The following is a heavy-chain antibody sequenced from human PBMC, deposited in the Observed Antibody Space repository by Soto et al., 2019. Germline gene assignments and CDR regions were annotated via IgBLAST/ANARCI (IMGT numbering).Heavy chain of an antibody. J-gene: IGHJ6*02. CDR2: ISTSGNTI. CDR1: GFTFSSYN. Sequence: PGGSLRLSCAASGFTFSSYNMNLVRQAPGKGLEWVSYISTSGNTIYYADSVKGRFTISRDNAQNSLYLQMNSLRDEDTAVYYCARDLHSPVYGERRYYYYGLDLWGQGTTVTVSS. CDR3: ARDLHSPVYGERRYYYYGLDL. D-gene: IGHD4-17*01. V-gene: IGHV3-48*02.